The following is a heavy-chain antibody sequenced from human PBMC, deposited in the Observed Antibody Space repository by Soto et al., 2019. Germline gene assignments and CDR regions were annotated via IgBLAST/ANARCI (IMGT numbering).Heavy chain of an antibody. D-gene: IGHD2-15*01. CDR3: ARAYSGRLPRRADYYFAMDV. CDR1: GFTFSAYD. V-gene: IGHV3-13*05. Sequence: PGGSLRLSCAASGFTFSAYDMHWVRQTTAKGLEWVSAIGAADDPYYLGSVKGRFTISRENAKNSLYLQMNSLRAEDTAVYYCARAYSGRLPRRADYYFAMDVWGQGTTVTVSS. J-gene: IGHJ6*02. CDR2: IGAADDP.